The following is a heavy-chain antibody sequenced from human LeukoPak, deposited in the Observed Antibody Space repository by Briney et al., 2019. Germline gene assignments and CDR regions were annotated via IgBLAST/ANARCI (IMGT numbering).Heavy chain of an antibody. CDR3: ARGGIGGFDP. J-gene: IGHJ5*02. CDR1: GGSISSSSYY. D-gene: IGHD2-21*01. CDR2: IYYSGST. Sequence: PSETLPLTCTVSGGSISSSSYYWGWIRQPPGKGLEWIGSIYYSGSTYYNPSLKSRVTISVDTSKNQFSLKLSSVTAADTAVYYCARGGIGGFDPWGQGTLVTVSS. V-gene: IGHV4-39*01.